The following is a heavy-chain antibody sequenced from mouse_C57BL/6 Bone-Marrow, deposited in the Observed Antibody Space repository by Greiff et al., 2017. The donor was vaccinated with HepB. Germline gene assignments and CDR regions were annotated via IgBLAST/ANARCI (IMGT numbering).Heavy chain of an antibody. J-gene: IGHJ4*01. V-gene: IGHV1-50*01. CDR1: GYTFTSYW. CDR2: IDPSDSYT. D-gene: IGHD1-1*02. Sequence: QVQLQQPGAELVKPGASVKLSCKASGYTFTSYWMQWVKQRPGQGLEWIGEIDPSDSYTNYNQKFKGKATLTVDTSSSTAYMQLSSLTSEDSAVYYWARPLWDAMDYWGQGTSVTVSS. CDR3: ARPLWDAMDY.